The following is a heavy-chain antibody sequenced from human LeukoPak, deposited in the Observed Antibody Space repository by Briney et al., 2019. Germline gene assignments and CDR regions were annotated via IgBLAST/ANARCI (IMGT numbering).Heavy chain of an antibody. D-gene: IGHD1-26*01. CDR2: ITGSGDDA. CDR3: AKESTGSSPDY. V-gene: IGHV3-23*01. CDR1: GFTFSNYG. J-gene: IGHJ4*02. Sequence: PGGSLRLSCAASGFTFSNYGMSWLRQAPGKGLEWVSAITGSGDDAYYADSVHGRFTMSRDNSKSTLYSQMNSLRVEDTALYYCAKESTGSSPDYWGQGTLVTVSS.